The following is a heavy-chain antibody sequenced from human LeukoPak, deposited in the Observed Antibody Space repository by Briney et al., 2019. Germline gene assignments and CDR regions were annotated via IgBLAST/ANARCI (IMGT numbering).Heavy chain of an antibody. J-gene: IGHJ4*02. D-gene: IGHD3-10*01. Sequence: PSETLSLTCTVSGGSISSSSYYWGWIRQPPGKGLEWIGSIYYSGSTNYNPSLKSRVTISVDTSKNQFSLKLSSVTAADTAVYYCARGPRITMVRGVSRRSASFDYWGQGTLVTVSS. CDR1: GGSISSSSYY. CDR3: ARGPRITMVRGVSRRSASFDY. V-gene: IGHV4-39*07. CDR2: IYYSGST.